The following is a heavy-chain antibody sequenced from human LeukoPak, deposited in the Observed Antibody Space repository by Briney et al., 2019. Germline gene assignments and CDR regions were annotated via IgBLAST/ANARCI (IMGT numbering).Heavy chain of an antibody. CDR2: IDYSGST. CDR3: ASTVRSSGYYSTYGWFDP. D-gene: IGHD3-22*01. J-gene: IGHJ5*02. CDR1: GGSISSSSYY. V-gene: IGHV4-39*01. Sequence: SETLSLTCTVSGGSISSSSYYWGWIRQPPGQGLEWIGSIDYSGSTYYNPSLKSRATISVDTSKNQFSLKLISVTAADTAVYYCASTVRSSGYYSTYGWFDPWGQGTLVTVSS.